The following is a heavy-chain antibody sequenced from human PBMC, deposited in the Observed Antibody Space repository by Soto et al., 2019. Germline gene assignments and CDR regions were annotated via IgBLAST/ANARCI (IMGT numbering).Heavy chain of an antibody. D-gene: IGHD3-16*02. CDR2: IIPIFGTA. V-gene: IGHV1-69*13. Sequence: GASLRVSCRPSGGTFSTYAISWVRRAPGQGLEWMGGIIPIFGTANYAQKFQGRVTITADESTSTAYMELSSLRSEDTAVYYCARGGYLSQNWFDHWGQGTLVTVSS. CDR3: ARGGYLSQNWFDH. CDR1: GGTFSTYA. J-gene: IGHJ5*02.